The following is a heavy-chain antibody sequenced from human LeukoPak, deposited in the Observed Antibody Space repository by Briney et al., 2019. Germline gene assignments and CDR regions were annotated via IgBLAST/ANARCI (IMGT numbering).Heavy chain of an antibody. D-gene: IGHD1-26*01. CDR3: ARGASRGSQYY. CDR2: IYHSGST. V-gene: IGHV4-38-2*01. CDR1: GYSISSGYY. J-gene: IGHJ4*02. Sequence: SETLSLTCAVSGYSISSGYYWGWIRQPPGKGLEWIGSIYHSGSTYYNPSLKSRVTISVDTSKNQFSLKLSSVTAADTAVYYCARGASRGSQYYWGQGTLVTVSS.